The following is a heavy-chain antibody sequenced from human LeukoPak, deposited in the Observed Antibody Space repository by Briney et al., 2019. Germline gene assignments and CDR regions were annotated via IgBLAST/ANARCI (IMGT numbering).Heavy chain of an antibody. CDR1: GYTFTGYY. Sequence: GASVKVSCKASGYTFTGYYMHWVRQAPGQGLEWMGWINPNSSGTNYAQKFQGRVTMTRDTSISTAYMELSRLRSDDTAVYYCARVTAVAYRGNYYYYMDVWGKGTTVTVSS. CDR3: ARVTAVAYRGNYYYYMDV. J-gene: IGHJ6*03. D-gene: IGHD6-19*01. CDR2: INPNSSGT. V-gene: IGHV1-2*02.